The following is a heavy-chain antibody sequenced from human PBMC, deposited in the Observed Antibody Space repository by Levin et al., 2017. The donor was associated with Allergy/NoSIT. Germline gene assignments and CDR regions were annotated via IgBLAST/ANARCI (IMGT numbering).Heavy chain of an antibody. D-gene: IGHD3-9*01. J-gene: IGHJ4*02. CDR3: ARGSDILTGHYLFDY. CDR2: IYSGGST. Sequence: GGSLRLSCAASGFTVSSNYMSWVRQAPGKGLEWVSVIYSGGSTYYADSVKGRFTISRDNSKNTLYLQMNSLRAEDTAVYYCARGSDILTGHYLFDYWGQGTRVTVSS. CDR1: GFTVSSNY. V-gene: IGHV3-53*01.